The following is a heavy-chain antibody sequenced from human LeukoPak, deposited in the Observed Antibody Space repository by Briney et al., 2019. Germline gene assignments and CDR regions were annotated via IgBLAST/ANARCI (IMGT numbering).Heavy chain of an antibody. Sequence: SGTLSLTCTVSGGSISSYYWSWIRQPPGKGLEWIGYIYYSGSTNYNPSLKSRVTISVDTSKNQFSLKLSSVTAADTAVYYCARVRDSSGYYGLLDYWGQGTLVTVSS. D-gene: IGHD3-22*01. V-gene: IGHV4-59*01. CDR2: IYYSGST. CDR1: GGSISSYY. J-gene: IGHJ4*02. CDR3: ARVRDSSGYYGLLDY.